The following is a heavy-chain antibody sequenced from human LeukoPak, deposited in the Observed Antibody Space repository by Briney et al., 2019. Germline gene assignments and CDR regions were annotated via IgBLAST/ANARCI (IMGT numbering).Heavy chain of an antibody. CDR3: ARVNVYDYVWGSYRPTFDY. CDR2: INPNSGGT. V-gene: IGHV1-2*02. CDR1: GYTFTGYY. Sequence: ASVKVPCKASGYTFTGYYMHWVRQAPGQGLEWMGWINPNSGGTNYAQKFQGRVTMTRDTSISTAYMELSRLRSDDTAVYYCARVNVYDYVWGSYRPTFDYWGQGTLVTVSS. D-gene: IGHD3-16*02. J-gene: IGHJ4*02.